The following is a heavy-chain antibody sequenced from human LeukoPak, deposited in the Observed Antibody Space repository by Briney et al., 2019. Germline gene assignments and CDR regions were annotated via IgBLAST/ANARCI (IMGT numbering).Heavy chain of an antibody. J-gene: IGHJ3*02. CDR1: GLNFSNSY. CDR2: INPDGSQG. V-gene: IGHV3-7*01. Sequence: GGSLRLSCEASGLNFSNSYMSWVRQAPGKGLEWVAIINPDGSQGSYVDSVKGRFAISRDNALNSLFLQMNSLSAEDTAVYYCARDPAYGALDIWGQGTTVTVSS. CDR3: ARDPAYGALDI. D-gene: IGHD2-21*01.